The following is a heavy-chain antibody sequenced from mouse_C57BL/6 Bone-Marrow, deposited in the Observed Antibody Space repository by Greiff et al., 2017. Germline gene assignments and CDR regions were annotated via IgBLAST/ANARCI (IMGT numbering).Heavy chain of an antibody. Sequence: EVQLQQSGPVLVKPGASVKMSCKASGYTFTDYYVNWVKQSHGKSLEWIGVINPYNGGTSYNQKFEGKATLTVDKSSSTAYMELNSLTSEDSAVYYCARRGRNCYAMDYWGQGTSVTVSS. D-gene: IGHD2-1*01. J-gene: IGHJ4*01. CDR2: INPYNGGT. CDR3: ARRGRNCYAMDY. V-gene: IGHV1-19*01. CDR1: GYTFTDYY.